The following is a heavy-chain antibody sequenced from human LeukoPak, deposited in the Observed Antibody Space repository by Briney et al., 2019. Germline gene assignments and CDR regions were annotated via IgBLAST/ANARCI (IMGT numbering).Heavy chain of an antibody. J-gene: IGHJ4*02. CDR2: INHSGST. Sequence: SETLSLTCTVSGGSTSSDYWSWIRQSPGKGLEWVGEINHSGSTNYNPSLKSRVTISVDTSKNQFSLKLSSVTAADTAVYYCARGPVGYRIAARPRFDYWGQGTLVTVSS. D-gene: IGHD6-6*01. CDR1: GGSTSSDY. CDR3: ARGPVGYRIAARPRFDY. V-gene: IGHV4-34*01.